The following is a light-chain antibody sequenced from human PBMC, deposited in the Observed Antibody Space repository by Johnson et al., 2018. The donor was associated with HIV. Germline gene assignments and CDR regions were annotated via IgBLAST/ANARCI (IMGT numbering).Light chain of an antibody. CDR2: DNN. V-gene: IGLV1-51*01. Sequence: QAVLTQPPSVSAAPGQKVTISCSGSSSNIESNYVSWYQQLPGAIPKLLIFDNNKRPSGLPARFSGSNSGTSATLDTIGLQTEDEADYYCATWDTSLSTGGVFGTGTKVTVL. CDR3: ATWDTSLSTGGV. J-gene: IGLJ1*01. CDR1: SSNIESNY.